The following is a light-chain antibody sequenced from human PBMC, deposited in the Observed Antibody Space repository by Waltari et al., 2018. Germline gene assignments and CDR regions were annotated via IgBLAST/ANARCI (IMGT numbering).Light chain of an antibody. CDR1: QGIGED. Sequence: AIQMTQSPSSLSASVGDRVTITCRASQGIGEDLGWYQQRPGKAPKPRIYAASTLQTGVPSRFSGSGSGTDFTLTISSLQSEDFATYYCLQDYSYPLTFGQGTKVEI. V-gene: IGKV1-6*02. J-gene: IGKJ1*01. CDR3: LQDYSYPLT. CDR2: AAS.